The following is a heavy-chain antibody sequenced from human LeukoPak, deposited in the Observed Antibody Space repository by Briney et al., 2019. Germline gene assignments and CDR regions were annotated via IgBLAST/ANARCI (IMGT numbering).Heavy chain of an antibody. CDR1: GFTFSSYA. J-gene: IGHJ5*02. CDR2: IDISSSST. CDR3: ARGPPLFDP. Sequence: PGGSLRLSCAASGFTFSSYAMNWVRQAPGKGLEWISYIDISSSSTYYADSVKGRFTISRDNAKNSLYLQMSSLRAEDTALYYCARGPPLFDPWGQGTLVIVSS. V-gene: IGHV3-48*01.